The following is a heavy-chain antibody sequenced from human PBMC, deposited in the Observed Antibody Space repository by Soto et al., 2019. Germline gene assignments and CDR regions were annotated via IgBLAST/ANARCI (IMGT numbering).Heavy chain of an antibody. CDR2: IYYSGST. V-gene: IGHV4-59*01. Sequence: PSETLSLTCTFSCGSIISYYWSWIRQPPGKGLEWIGYIYYSGSTNYNPSLKSRVTISVDTSKNQFSLKLSSVTAADTAVYYCAAIAAAGTFDYWGQGTLVTVSS. CDR3: AAIAAAGTFDY. J-gene: IGHJ4*02. D-gene: IGHD6-13*01. CDR1: CGSIISYY.